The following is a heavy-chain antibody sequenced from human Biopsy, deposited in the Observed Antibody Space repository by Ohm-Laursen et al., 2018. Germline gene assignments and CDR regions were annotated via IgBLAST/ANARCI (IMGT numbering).Heavy chain of an antibody. CDR1: GGSISSFY. V-gene: IGHV4-59*08. D-gene: IGHD2-15*01. Sequence: SETLSLTWAVSGGSISSFYWTWIRQPPGKGPEWIGDISDSGSTNYKPSLKSRVIISGDTSKNHFSLNLSSVTAADTAVYYCVRRGSGGRSFDHWGQGTLVTVSS. CDR3: VRRGSGGRSFDH. J-gene: IGHJ4*02. CDR2: ISDSGST.